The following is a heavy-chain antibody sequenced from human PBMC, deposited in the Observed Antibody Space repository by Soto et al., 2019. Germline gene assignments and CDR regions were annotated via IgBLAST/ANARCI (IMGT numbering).Heavy chain of an antibody. D-gene: IGHD1-26*01. V-gene: IGHV1-18*04. CDR1: GYTFSNYG. Sequence: QVRLEQSGPEVKKPGASMKVSCKASGYTFSNYGITWVRQDPGQGLEWMGRVSAYNRNTNYAQRVKDRATMTTDTTTGTAYIGLSGIVTGDTALYFCARERERERRTYWGPGSLFTVS. CDR2: VSAYNRNT. CDR3: ARERERERRTY. J-gene: IGHJ4*02.